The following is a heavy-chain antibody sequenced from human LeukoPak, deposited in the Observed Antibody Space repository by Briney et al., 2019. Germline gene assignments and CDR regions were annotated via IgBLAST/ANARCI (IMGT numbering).Heavy chain of an antibody. CDR1: GGSISSSSYY. CDR3: ARGGRVTRWFDP. CDR2: IYYSGST. J-gene: IGHJ5*02. V-gene: IGHV4-39*07. D-gene: IGHD2-21*02. Sequence: SETLSLTCTVSGGSISSSSYYWGWIRQPPGKGLEWIGSIYYSGSTYYNPSLKSRVTISVDTSKNQISLKLSSVTAADTAVYYCARGGRVTRWFDPWGQGTLVTVSS.